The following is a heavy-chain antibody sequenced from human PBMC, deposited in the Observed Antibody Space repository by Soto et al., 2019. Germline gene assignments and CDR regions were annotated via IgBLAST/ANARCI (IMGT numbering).Heavy chain of an antibody. V-gene: IGHV1-8*01. CDR1: GYTFTSYD. J-gene: IGHJ6*04. D-gene: IGHD3-16*02. Sequence: ASVKVSCKASGYTFTSYDINWVREATGQGLEWMGWMNPNSGNTGYAQKFQGRVTMTRNTSISTAYMELSSLRSEDTAVYYCATNYDYVWVSYRWNYDYGMDVWRKVHTITVSS. CDR2: MNPNSGNT. CDR3: ATNYDYVWVSYRWNYDYGMDV.